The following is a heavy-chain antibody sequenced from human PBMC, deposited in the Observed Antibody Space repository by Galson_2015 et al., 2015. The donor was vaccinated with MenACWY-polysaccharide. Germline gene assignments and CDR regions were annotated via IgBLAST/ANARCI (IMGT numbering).Heavy chain of an antibody. J-gene: IGHJ4*02. CDR3: ARATSYSGTYYDY. D-gene: IGHD1-26*01. V-gene: IGHV3-23*01. CDR2: ISGSGSNT. CDR1: GFTFSSYA. Sequence: SLRLSCAASGFTFSSYAMSWVRQAPGKGLEWVSDISGSGSNTYYADSVKGRFTVSRDKSKNTLYLQMISLRAEDTAVYYCARATSYSGTYYDYWGQGTLVTVPS.